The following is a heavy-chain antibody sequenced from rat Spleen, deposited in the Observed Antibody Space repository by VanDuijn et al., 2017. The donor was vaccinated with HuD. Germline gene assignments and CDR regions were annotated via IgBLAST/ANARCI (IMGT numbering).Heavy chain of an antibody. CDR3: ARHYGGYSEYVMDA. Sequence: EVQLVESGGGLVQPGRSLKLSCAASGFTFNNYWMTWIRQAPGKGLEWVASITNTGGSIYYPDSVKGRFTISRDPAQNTLYLQMNSLRSEDTATYYCARHYGGYSEYVMDAWGQGASVTVSS. D-gene: IGHD1-11*01. V-gene: IGHV5-31*01. CDR2: ITNTGGSI. CDR1: GFTFNNYW. J-gene: IGHJ4*01.